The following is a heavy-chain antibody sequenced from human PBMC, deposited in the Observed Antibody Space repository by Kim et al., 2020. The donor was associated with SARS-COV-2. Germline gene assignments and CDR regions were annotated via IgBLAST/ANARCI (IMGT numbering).Heavy chain of an antibody. CDR1: GFTFSSHG. CDR3: AKGAYCSSTSCYYYYGMDV. D-gene: IGHD2-2*01. CDR2: TWYDGSNK. V-gene: IGHV3-33*06. Sequence: GGSLRLSCAASGFTFSSHGMHWVRQAPGKGLEWVAVTWYDGSNKYYADSVKGRFTISRDNSKNTLYLQMKSLRAEDTDVYYCAKGAYCSSTSCYYYYGMDVWGQGTTVTVSS. J-gene: IGHJ6*02.